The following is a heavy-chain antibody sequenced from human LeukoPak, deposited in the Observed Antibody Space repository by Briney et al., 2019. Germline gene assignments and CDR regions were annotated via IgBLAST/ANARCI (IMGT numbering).Heavy chain of an antibody. Sequence: GGSLRLSCAASGLTVGSNYMTWVRQAPGKGLEWVSTIYGGGNTYYADSVKGRFIISRDNSKNTLFLQMNSLRAEDTAVYYCARDRAVPGRGYYFDYWGQGTLVTVSS. V-gene: IGHV3-53*01. CDR1: GLTVGSNY. CDR2: IYGGGNT. CDR3: ARDRAVPGRGYYFDY. J-gene: IGHJ4*02. D-gene: IGHD6-19*01.